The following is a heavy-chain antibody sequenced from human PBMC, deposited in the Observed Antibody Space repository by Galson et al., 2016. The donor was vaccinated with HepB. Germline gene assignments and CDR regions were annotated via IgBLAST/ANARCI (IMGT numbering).Heavy chain of an antibody. D-gene: IGHD7-27*01. CDR3: ARAELGLDS. Sequence: CTVSGTSLSSGGYYWTWIRQFPGQGLEWIGYIYGGTTSYNPSLKSRVVISVDTSKNQFSLKLISVTAADTAIYYCARAELGLDSWGQGTLVTVSS. CDR2: IYGGTT. V-gene: IGHV4-31*03. J-gene: IGHJ4*02. CDR1: GTSLSSGGYY.